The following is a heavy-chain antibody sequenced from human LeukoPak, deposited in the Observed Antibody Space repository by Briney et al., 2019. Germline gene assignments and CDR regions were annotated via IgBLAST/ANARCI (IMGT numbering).Heavy chain of an antibody. CDR3: ATLEYYYDSRTFDI. CDR2: INPNSGGT. D-gene: IGHD3-22*01. Sequence: ASVKVSCKASGYTFTGYYMHWVRQAPGQGLEWMGRINPNSGGTNYAQKFQGRVTMTRDTSISTAYMELSSLRSEDTAVYYCATLEYYYDSRTFDIWGQGTMVTVSS. J-gene: IGHJ3*02. CDR1: GYTFTGYY. V-gene: IGHV1-2*06.